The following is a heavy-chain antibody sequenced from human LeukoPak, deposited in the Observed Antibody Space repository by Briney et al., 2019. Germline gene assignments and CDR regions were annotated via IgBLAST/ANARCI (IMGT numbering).Heavy chain of an antibody. D-gene: IGHD3-22*01. J-gene: IGHJ3*02. CDR1: GFTVSSNY. V-gene: IGHV3-53*01. CDR2: IYSGGST. Sequence: QPGGSLRLSCAASGFTVSSNYMSWVRQAPGKGLEWVSVIYSGGSTYYADSVKGRFTISRDNSKNTLYLQMNSLRAEDTAVYYCARGLDYYDSRAADAFHIWGQGTMVTVSS. CDR3: ARGLDYYDSRAADAFHI.